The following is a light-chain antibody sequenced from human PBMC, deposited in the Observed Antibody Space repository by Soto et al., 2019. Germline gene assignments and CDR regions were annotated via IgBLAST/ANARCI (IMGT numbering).Light chain of an antibody. CDR1: QSVSTN. J-gene: IGKJ1*01. Sequence: IVMTQSPATLSVSPGKRATLSCRASQSVSTNLAWYQQKPGQAPRLLIYGASTRATGMPARFSGSGSGTDFTLTITSLQSEDFAVYFCQQYSNWPRTFGQGTKVESK. CDR3: QQYSNWPRT. CDR2: GAS. V-gene: IGKV3-15*01.